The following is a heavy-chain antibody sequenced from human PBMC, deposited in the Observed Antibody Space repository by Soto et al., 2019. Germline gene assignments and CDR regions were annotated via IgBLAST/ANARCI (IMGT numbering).Heavy chain of an antibody. Sequence: QVQLVQSGAEVKKPGASVKVSCKAPGYTFSSYDLNWVRQATGQGLERMRWMNPNNGNTGYAQKFQGRVTMTRNTSVRTAYMYLTGRRSVDTAVYYGARGSIWFVEHSGMEVWGHGTTVTVSS. V-gene: IGHV1-8*01. J-gene: IGHJ6*02. CDR1: GYTFSSYD. CDR3: ARGSIWFVEHSGMEV. CDR2: MNPNNGNT. D-gene: IGHD3-10*01.